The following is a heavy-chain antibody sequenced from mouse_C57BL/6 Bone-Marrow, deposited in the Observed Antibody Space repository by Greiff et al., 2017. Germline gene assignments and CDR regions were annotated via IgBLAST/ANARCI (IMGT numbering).Heavy chain of an antibody. CDR1: GFNIKDDY. CDR2: IDPENGDT. CDR3: TTTGPLLKDAMDY. D-gene: IGHD2-14*01. V-gene: IGHV14-4*01. J-gene: IGHJ4*01. Sequence: EVQLQQSGAELVRPGASVKLSCTASGFNIKDDYMHWVKQRPEQGLEWIGWIDPENGDTEYASKFQGKAPITADTSSNTAYLQLSSLTSEDTAVYYCTTTGPLLKDAMDYWGQGTSVTDSS.